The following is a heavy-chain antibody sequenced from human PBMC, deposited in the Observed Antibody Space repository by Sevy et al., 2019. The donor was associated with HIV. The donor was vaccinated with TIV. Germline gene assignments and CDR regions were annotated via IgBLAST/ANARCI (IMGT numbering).Heavy chain of an antibody. CDR2: VYYTGGT. Sequence: SETLSLTCTVSGGSINSDHWNWIRQPPGKGLEWIGYVYYTGGTNYNPSLKNRDTISVDRTKNQFSLKVTSVTAAGTAVYYCARRNDFDIWGQGTMVTVSS. J-gene: IGHJ3*02. CDR1: GGSINSDH. CDR3: ARRNDFDI. V-gene: IGHV4-59*08.